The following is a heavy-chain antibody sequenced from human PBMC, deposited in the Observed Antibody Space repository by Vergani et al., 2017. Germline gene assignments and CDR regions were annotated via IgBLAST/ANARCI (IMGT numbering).Heavy chain of an antibody. J-gene: IGHJ6*02. V-gene: IGHV1-2*04. CDR2: INPNSGGT. CDR1: GYTFTGYY. Sequence: QVQLVQSGAEVKKPGASVKVSCKASGYTFTGYYMHWVRQAPGQGLEWMGWINPNSGGTNYAQQFQGWVTMTRDTSIRTAYMELSRLRSDDTAVYYCARVVEGDKKDYYGMDVWGQGTTVTVSS. CDR3: ARVVEGDKKDYYGMDV. D-gene: IGHD2-21*01.